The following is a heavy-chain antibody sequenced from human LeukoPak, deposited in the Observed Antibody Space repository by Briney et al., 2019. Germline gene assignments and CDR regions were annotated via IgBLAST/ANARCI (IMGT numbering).Heavy chain of an antibody. V-gene: IGHV3-66*01. Sequence: GGSLRLSCAASGFTVSSNYMSWVRQAPGKGLEWVSVIYSGGSTYYADSVKGRFTISRDNSKNTLYPQMNSLRAEDTAVYYCARDSSSWYLEYWGQGTLVTVSS. CDR1: GFTVSSNY. J-gene: IGHJ4*02. D-gene: IGHD6-13*01. CDR2: IYSGGST. CDR3: ARDSSSWYLEY.